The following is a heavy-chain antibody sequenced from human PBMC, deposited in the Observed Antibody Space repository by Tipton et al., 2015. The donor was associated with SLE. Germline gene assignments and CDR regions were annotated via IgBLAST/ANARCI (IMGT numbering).Heavy chain of an antibody. D-gene: IGHD6-13*01. CDR1: GYSISSGYY. CDR2: IYHSGST. Sequence: GLVKPSETLSLTCAVSGYSISSGYYWGWIRQTPGKGLEWIGSIYHSGSTNYNPSLKSRVTISVDTSKNQFSLKLSSVTAADTAVYYCARHEYSSSWYPGWFDPWGQGTLVTVSS. J-gene: IGHJ5*02. CDR3: ARHEYSSSWYPGWFDP. V-gene: IGHV4-38-2*01.